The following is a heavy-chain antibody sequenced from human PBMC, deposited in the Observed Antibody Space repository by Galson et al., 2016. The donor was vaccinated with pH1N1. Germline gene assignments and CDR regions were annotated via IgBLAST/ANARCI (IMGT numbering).Heavy chain of an antibody. Sequence: QSGAEVKQPGESLKISCKGSGYSFSNYWTAWVRQMPGKGLEWMGTIYPGDSDTKYSPSFQGQVTISADKSITTAYLQLSSLKASDTAMYYCARRLGHSSGYSLRDALDIWGQGTMVAVSP. V-gene: IGHV5-51*03. J-gene: IGHJ3*02. D-gene: IGHD5-18*01. CDR1: GYSFSNYW. CDR3: ARRLGHSSGYSLRDALDI. CDR2: IYPGDSDT.